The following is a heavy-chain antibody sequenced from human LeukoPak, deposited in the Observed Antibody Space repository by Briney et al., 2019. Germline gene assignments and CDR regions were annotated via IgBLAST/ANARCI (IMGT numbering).Heavy chain of an antibody. Sequence: PSETLSLTCTVPGGSISSSSYYWGWIRQPPGKGLEWIGSIYYSGSTYYNPSLKSRVTISVDTSKNQFSLKLSSVTAADTAVYYCARVLLWFGEEYFDYWGQGTLVTVSS. J-gene: IGHJ4*02. CDR2: IYYSGST. D-gene: IGHD3-10*01. V-gene: IGHV4-39*01. CDR3: ARVLLWFGEEYFDY. CDR1: GGSISSSSYY.